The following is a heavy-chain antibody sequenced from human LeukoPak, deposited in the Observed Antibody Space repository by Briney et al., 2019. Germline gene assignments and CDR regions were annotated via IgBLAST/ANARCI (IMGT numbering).Heavy chain of an antibody. Sequence: ASVKVSCTASGYTFTGYYMHWVRQAPGQGHGWMGWINPNSGGTNYAQKFPGRVTMTRDTSISTAYLELSRLRSDDTAEYYCAILGATRWTDYWGQGTLVTVSS. D-gene: IGHD1-26*01. CDR2: INPNSGGT. J-gene: IGHJ4*02. V-gene: IGHV1-2*02. CDR1: GYTFTGYY. CDR3: AILGATRWTDY.